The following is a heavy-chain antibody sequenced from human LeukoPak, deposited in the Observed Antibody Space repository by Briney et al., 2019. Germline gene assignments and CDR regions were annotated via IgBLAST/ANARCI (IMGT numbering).Heavy chain of an antibody. V-gene: IGHV4-4*07. D-gene: IGHD2-8*02. CDR1: GGSISSYY. CDR3: ARDRAVVYAFRGVFDL. CDR2: ISTSGSS. J-gene: IGHJ3*01. Sequence: SETLSLTCTVSGGSISSYYWTWIRQPAGKGLEWIGRISTSGSSHYNPSLKSRVSMSVDTPKNQFSLKLSSVTAADTAVYYCARDRAVVYAFRGVFDLWGHGTMVTVSS.